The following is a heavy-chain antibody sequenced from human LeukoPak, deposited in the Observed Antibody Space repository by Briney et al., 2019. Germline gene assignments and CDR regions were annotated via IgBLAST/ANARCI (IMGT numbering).Heavy chain of an antibody. V-gene: IGHV1-3*04. D-gene: IGHD3-10*01. Sequence: ASVKVSCKASGYSFSTFSMHWVRQAPGQGLEWMGWIYTGNGNTEYSQKFQGRVTITRDTSAGTVYMELSSLRSEDTAAYYCARQYSGSENPRGWFDPWGQGTLVTVSS. J-gene: IGHJ5*02. CDR1: GYSFSTFS. CDR3: ARQYSGSENPRGWFDP. CDR2: IYTGNGNT.